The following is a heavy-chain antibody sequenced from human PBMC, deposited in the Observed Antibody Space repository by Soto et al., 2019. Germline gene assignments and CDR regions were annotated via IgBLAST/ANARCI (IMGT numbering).Heavy chain of an antibody. Sequence: QVQLVESGGGLVQPGRSLRLSCAASGFPFSSYGMHWVRQVPGTGLEWAAVISGDGSKEWYADSVKGRFTISRDNSKNTLSLQMHSLRAEDTAVYYCAKELYRARHHEGADSWGQGTLVTVSS. J-gene: IGHJ5*01. V-gene: IGHV3-30*18. D-gene: IGHD4-4*01. CDR3: AKELYRARHHEGADS. CDR2: ISGDGSKE. CDR1: GFPFSSYG.